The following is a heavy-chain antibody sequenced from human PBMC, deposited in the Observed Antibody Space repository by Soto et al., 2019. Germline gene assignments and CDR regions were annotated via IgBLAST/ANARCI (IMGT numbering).Heavy chain of an antibody. D-gene: IGHD3-3*01. J-gene: IGHJ3*02. CDR1: GYPVTAYY. V-gene: IGHV1-2*02. CDR2: INPATGAA. Sequence: QLHLVQSGAVVKKPGASVTVSCSASGYPVTAYYMHWVRQAPGRGLEWMGGINPATGAAKYTQTFQGRVTMTRDTSTSTFFLELSGLTSEGKAGFYWARGGGVGVAGSAAFDMWGQGTLVTVSS. CDR3: ARGGGVGVAGSAAFDM.